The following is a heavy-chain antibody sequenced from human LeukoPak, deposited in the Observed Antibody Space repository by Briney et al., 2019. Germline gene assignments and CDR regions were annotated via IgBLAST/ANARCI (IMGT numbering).Heavy chain of an antibody. CDR1: GYTYTSFG. V-gene: IGHV1-18*01. J-gene: IGHJ4*02. Sequence: ASVKVSCKTSGYTYTSFGISWVRQAPGQGLEWMGWISGYNGNTNYAQRFQDRVTMTTDTSTTTAYMELRSLRSDDTAVYYCVRPRRSGSYDYWGQGTLVTVSS. D-gene: IGHD1-26*01. CDR3: VRPRRSGSYDY. CDR2: ISGYNGNT.